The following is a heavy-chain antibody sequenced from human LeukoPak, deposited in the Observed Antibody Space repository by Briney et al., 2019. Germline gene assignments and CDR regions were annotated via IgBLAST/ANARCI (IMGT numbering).Heavy chain of an antibody. CDR2: ITPNAYRT. Sequence: GGSLRLSCAASGFTFSSYGMSWVRQAPGKGLEWVSFITPNAYRTSYADSVEGRFTISRDNPRNTLYMQMNSLRDEDTAVYYCAIMHGYYDGSGYWVQWGEGTLVTVSS. D-gene: IGHD3-22*01. J-gene: IGHJ1*01. CDR3: AIMHGYYDGSGYWVQ. V-gene: IGHV3-23*01. CDR1: GFTFSSYG.